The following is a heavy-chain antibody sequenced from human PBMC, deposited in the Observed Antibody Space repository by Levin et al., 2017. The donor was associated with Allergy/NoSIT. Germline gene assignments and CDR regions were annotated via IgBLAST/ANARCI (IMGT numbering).Heavy chain of an antibody. CDR2: IYPGDSDT. CDR3: ARRGYCNGVGCFSYAFDI. D-gene: IGHD2-15*01. CDR1: GYSFTTYW. J-gene: IGHJ3*02. V-gene: IGHV5-51*01. Sequence: GGSLRLSCKGSGYSFTTYWIGWVRQMPGKGLEWMGIIYPGDSDTRYSPSFEGQVTISADKSITTAYLQWSSLKASDTAMYYCARRGYCNGVGCFSYAFDIWGQGTMVTVSS.